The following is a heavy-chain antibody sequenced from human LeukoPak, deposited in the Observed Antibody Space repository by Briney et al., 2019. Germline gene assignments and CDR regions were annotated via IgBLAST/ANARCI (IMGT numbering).Heavy chain of an antibody. D-gene: IGHD1-26*01. J-gene: IGHJ4*02. CDR3: ARETVGATEGFDY. CDR2: ISSSSSTI. V-gene: IGHV3-48*01. Sequence: GGSLRLSCAASGFTFSSYYMNWVRQAPGKGLEWVSYISSSSSTIYYADSVKGRFTISRDNAKNSLSLQMSSLRAEDTAVYYCARETVGATEGFDYWGQGTLVTVSS. CDR1: GFTFSSYY.